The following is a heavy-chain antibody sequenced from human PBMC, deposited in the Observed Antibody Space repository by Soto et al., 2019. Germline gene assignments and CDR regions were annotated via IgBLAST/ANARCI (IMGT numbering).Heavy chain of an antibody. J-gene: IGHJ4*02. CDR1: GFTFSSYA. CDR3: AKLWFGEVAPFDY. D-gene: IGHD3-10*01. Sequence: EVQLLESGGGLVQPGGSLRLSCAASGFTFSSYAMRWVRQAPGKGLEWVSLISGGGDRTYSADSVKGRFTISRDNSENTVYVQFTSLRAEDTAVYYCAKLWFGEVAPFDYWGQGTLVTVSS. V-gene: IGHV3-23*01. CDR2: ISGGGDRT.